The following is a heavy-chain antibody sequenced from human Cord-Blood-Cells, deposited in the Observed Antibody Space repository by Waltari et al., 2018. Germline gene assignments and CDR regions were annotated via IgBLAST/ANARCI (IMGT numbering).Heavy chain of an antibody. CDR1: GFTFSSYG. CDR3: AREDWYFDL. V-gene: IGHV3-33*01. Sequence: QVQLVESGGGVVQPGRSLRISCAASGFTFSSYGMHWVRQAPGKGLEWVAVIWYDGSNKYYADSVKGLFTISRDNSKNTLYLQMNSLRAEDTAVYYCAREDWYFDLWGRGTLVTVSS. CDR2: IWYDGSNK. J-gene: IGHJ2*01.